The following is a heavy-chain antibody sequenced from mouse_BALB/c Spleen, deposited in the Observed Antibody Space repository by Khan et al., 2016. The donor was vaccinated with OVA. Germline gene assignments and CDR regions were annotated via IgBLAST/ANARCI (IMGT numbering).Heavy chain of an antibody. CDR1: GYAITSDYA. Sequence: EVKLLESGPGLVKPSQSLSLTCTVTGYAITSDYAWNWIRQFPGNKLEWMGYISSTGSTSYNPSLKSRISITRDTSKNQFFLQLKSMTTEDTATYYCARSLYYSYGYALDCWGRGTSVTVSS. CDR2: ISSTGST. CDR3: ARSLYYSYGYALDC. D-gene: IGHD2-14*01. J-gene: IGHJ4*01. V-gene: IGHV3-2*02.